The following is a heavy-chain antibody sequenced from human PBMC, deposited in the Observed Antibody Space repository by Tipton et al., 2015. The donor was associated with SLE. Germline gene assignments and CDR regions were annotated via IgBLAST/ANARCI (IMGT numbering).Heavy chain of an antibody. CDR2: INHSGST. D-gene: IGHD6-19*01. CDR3: ATEWGSGWNWFDP. V-gene: IGHV4-34*01. J-gene: IGHJ5*02. CDR1: GGSFSGYY. Sequence: TLSLTCTVSGGSFSGYYWSWIRQPPGKGLEWIGEINHSGSTNYNPSLKSRVTISVDTSKNQFSLKLSSVTAADTAVYYCATEWGSGWNWFDPWGQGTLVTGSS.